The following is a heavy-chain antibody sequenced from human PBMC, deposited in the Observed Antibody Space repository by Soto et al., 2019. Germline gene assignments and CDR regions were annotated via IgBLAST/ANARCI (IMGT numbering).Heavy chain of an antibody. CDR3: ARLDSTVYYYYYMDV. V-gene: IGHV4-34*01. CDR1: GGSFSGYY. CDR2: INHSGST. D-gene: IGHD3-9*01. Sequence: PSETLSLTCAVYGGSFSGYYWSWIRQPPGKGLEWIGEINHSGSTNYNPSLKSRVTISVDTSKNQFSLKLSSVTAADTAVYYCARLDSTVYYYYYMDVWGKGTTVTVSS. J-gene: IGHJ6*03.